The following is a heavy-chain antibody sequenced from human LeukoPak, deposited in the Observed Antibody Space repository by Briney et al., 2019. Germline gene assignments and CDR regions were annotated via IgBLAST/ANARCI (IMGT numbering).Heavy chain of an antibody. CDR1: GYSFTSYW. CDR3: ARLGYHYGSGSYFGY. D-gene: IGHD3-10*01. Sequence: HGESLKISCKGSGYSFTSYWIGWVRQMPGKGLEWMGIIYPGDSDTRYSPSFQGQVTISADKSISTAYLQWSSLKASDTAMYYCARLGYHYGSGSYFGYWGQGTLVTVSS. CDR2: IYPGDSDT. J-gene: IGHJ4*02. V-gene: IGHV5-51*01.